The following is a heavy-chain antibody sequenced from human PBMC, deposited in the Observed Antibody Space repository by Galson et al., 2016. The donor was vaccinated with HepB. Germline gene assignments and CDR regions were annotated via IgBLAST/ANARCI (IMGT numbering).Heavy chain of an antibody. Sequence: SLRLSCAASGFTFNNHDMHWVRQAPGKGLEWVALISYDGSNEYYSDSVKGRFTISRDNSKNTMYLQMNRVRLEDTAVYYCAKDLWRRGFLDHWGQGTRVTVSS. D-gene: IGHD2-21*01. J-gene: IGHJ4*02. V-gene: IGHV3-30*18. CDR2: ISYDGSNE. CDR1: GFTFNNHD. CDR3: AKDLWRRGFLDH.